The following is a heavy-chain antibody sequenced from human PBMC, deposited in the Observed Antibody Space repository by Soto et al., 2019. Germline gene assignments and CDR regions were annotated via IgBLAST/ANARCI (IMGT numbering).Heavy chain of an antibody. D-gene: IGHD4-17*01. V-gene: IGHV1-69*01. CDR1: GGTFSSYA. CDR2: IIPTFGTA. CDR3: ARAPDYGLEGAFDY. Sequence: QVQLVQSGAEVKKPGASVNVSCKASGGTFSSYAISWVLQAPGQGLEWMGWIIPTFGTANYAQKFQGRVTITEDESTSTAYMELSSLRSEDTAVYYCARAPDYGLEGAFDYWGQGNLVTVSS. J-gene: IGHJ4*02.